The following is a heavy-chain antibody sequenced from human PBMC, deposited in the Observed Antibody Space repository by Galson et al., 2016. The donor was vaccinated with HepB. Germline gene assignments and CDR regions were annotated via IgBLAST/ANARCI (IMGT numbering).Heavy chain of an antibody. CDR1: GFTFSSYT. V-gene: IGHV3-21*01. CDR3: ARDRGDYHGAGNFEY. D-gene: IGHD4/OR15-4a*01. J-gene: IGHJ4*02. Sequence: SLRLSCAASGFTFSSYTMNWVRQAPWKGLEWVAAISTTSYYIYYKDSVKGRFTISRDNTENSLYLQMNSLRAEDTAVYYCARDRGDYHGAGNFEYWGQGTLVTVSS. CDR2: ISTTSYYI.